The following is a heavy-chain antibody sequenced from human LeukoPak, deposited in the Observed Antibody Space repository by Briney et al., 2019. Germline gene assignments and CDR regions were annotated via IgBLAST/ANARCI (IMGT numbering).Heavy chain of an antibody. Sequence: ASVKVSCKASGYTFTSYYMHWVRQAPGQELEWMGIINPSGGSTSYAQKFQGRVTMTRDTSTSTVYMELSSLRSEDTAVYYCARVPNYYDSSEPNFDYWGQGPLVTVSS. J-gene: IGHJ4*02. CDR3: ARVPNYYDSSEPNFDY. V-gene: IGHV1-46*01. D-gene: IGHD3-22*01. CDR1: GYTFTSYY. CDR2: INPSGGST.